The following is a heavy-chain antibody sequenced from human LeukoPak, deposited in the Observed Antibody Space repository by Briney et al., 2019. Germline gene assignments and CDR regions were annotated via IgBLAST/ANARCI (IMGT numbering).Heavy chain of an antibody. J-gene: IGHJ4*02. Sequence: GRSLRLSCAASGFTFSSYGMHWVRQAPGKGLEWVAVIWYDGSNKYYADSVKGRFTISRDNSKNTLYLQMNSLRAEDTAVYYCARDQPSIVVVPAAIVYWGQGNLVTVSS. CDR3: ARDQPSIVVVPAAIVY. CDR2: IWYDGSNK. CDR1: GFTFSSYG. V-gene: IGHV3-33*01. D-gene: IGHD2-2*01.